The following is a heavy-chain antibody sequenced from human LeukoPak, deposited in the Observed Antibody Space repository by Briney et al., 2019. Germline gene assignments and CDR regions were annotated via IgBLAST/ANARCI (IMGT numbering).Heavy chain of an antibody. V-gene: IGHV3-23*01. J-gene: IGHJ4*02. CDR3: AIKVGQHNSGWYFYY. CDR2: ISGSGGST. D-gene: IGHD6-19*01. Sequence: GGSLRLSCAASGFTFSSYAMSWVRQAPGKGLEWVSAISGSGGSTYYADSVKGRFTISRDNSENTLYLQINGLRAEDTAVYYCAIKVGQHNSGWYFYYWGQGTLVTVSS. CDR1: GFTFSSYA.